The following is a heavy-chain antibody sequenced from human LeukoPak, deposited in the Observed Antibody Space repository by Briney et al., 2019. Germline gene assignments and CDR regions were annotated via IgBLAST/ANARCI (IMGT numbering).Heavy chain of an antibody. V-gene: IGHV1-18*01. CDR1: GYTFTSYG. J-gene: IGHJ6*03. Sequence: GASVKVSCKASGYTFTSYGISWVRQAPGQGLEWMGWISAYNGNTNYAQKLQGRVTMTTDTSTSTAYMELRSLRSDDTAVYYCARDRGYCSSTSCYLVGYYYYMDVWGKGTTVTVSS. CDR2: ISAYNGNT. D-gene: IGHD2-2*01. CDR3: ARDRGYCSSTSCYLVGYYYYMDV.